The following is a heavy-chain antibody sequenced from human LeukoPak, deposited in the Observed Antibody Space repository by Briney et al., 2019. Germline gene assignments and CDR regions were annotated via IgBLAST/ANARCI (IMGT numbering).Heavy chain of an antibody. Sequence: QPGGSLRLSCAGSGFAFSEYWMHWARQTPEKGLMWVSRINDGGTYTAYADSVKGRFAVSRDNAENTLYLQMDSLTVEDTGLCYCVREIKIMGLRAFDYWGQGTPVTVSS. J-gene: IGHJ4*02. V-gene: IGHV3-74*01. D-gene: IGHD3/OR15-3a*01. CDR1: GFAFSEYW. CDR3: VREIKIMGLRAFDY. CDR2: INDGGTYT.